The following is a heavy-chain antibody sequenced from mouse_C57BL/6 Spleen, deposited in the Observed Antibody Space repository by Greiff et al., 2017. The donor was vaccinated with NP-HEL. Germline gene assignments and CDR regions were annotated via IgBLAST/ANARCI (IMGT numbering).Heavy chain of an antibody. Sequence: QVQLQQPGAELVRPGTSVKLSCKASGYTFTSYWMHWVKQRPGQGLEWIGVIDPSDSYTNYNQKFKGKATLTVDTSSSTAYMQRSSLTSEDSAVYYCARRYYGSSYGAMDYWGQGTSVTVSS. CDR1: GYTFTSYW. CDR2: IDPSDSYT. V-gene: IGHV1-59*01. D-gene: IGHD1-1*01. CDR3: ARRYYGSSYGAMDY. J-gene: IGHJ4*01.